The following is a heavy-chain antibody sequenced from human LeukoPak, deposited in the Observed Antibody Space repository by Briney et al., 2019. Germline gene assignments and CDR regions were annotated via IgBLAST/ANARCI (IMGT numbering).Heavy chain of an antibody. CDR1: GCTFTGYY. CDR2: INPNSGDT. D-gene: IGHD3-10*01. CDR3: AREEGFTMVRGVIP. Sequence: ASVKVSCKASGCTFTGYYMHWVRQAPGQGLEWMGWINPNSGDTKYAQKFQGRVTMTRDTSISTAYMELSRLRSDDTAVYYCAREEGFTMVRGVIPWGQGTLVTVSS. J-gene: IGHJ5*02. V-gene: IGHV1-2*02.